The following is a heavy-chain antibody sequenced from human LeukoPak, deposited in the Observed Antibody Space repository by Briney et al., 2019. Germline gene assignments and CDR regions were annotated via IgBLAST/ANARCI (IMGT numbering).Heavy chain of an antibody. Sequence: GGSLRLSCAASGFTVSSIYMSWVRQAPGKGLEWVSVIYSGGSTYYADSVRGRFTISRDNSKNTLYLQMNSLRAEDTAVYYCARDRNDYGDYYYYYIDVWGKGTTVTVSS. V-gene: IGHV3-66*02. CDR3: ARDRNDYGDYYYYYIDV. CDR1: GFTVSSIY. CDR2: IYSGGST. J-gene: IGHJ6*03. D-gene: IGHD4-17*01.